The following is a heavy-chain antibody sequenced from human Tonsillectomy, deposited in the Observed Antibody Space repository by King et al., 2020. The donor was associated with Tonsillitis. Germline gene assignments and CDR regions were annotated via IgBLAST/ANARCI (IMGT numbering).Heavy chain of an antibody. CDR2: IYHSGST. CDR3: ARDARYYDSRGYTYFFDY. D-gene: IGHD3-22*01. CDR1: GYSISSGYY. Sequence: QLQESGPGLVKPSETLSLTCAVSGYSISSGYYWGWIRQPPGKGLEWIGSIYHSGSTYYNPSLKSRVTLSVDTSKNQFSLKLGSVTAADTAVYYCARDARYYDSRGYTYFFDYWGQGTLVTVSS. J-gene: IGHJ4*02. V-gene: IGHV4-38-2*01.